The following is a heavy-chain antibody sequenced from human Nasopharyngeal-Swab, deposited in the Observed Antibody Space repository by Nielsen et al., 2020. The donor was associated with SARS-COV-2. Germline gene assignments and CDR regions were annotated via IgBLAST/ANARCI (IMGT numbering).Heavy chain of an antibody. CDR3: ARARIVVVPAAVYYYYGMDV. CDR2: INHSGST. Sequence: SETLSLTCAVYGGSFSGYYWSWICQPPGKGLEWIGEINHSGSTNYNPSLKSRVTISVDTSKNQFSLKLSSVTAADTAVYYCARARIVVVPAAVYYYYGMDVWGQGTTVTVSS. J-gene: IGHJ6*02. V-gene: IGHV4-34*01. D-gene: IGHD2-2*01. CDR1: GGSFSGYY.